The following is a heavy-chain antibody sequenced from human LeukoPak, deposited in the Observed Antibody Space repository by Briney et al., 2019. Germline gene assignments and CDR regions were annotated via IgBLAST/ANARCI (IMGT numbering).Heavy chain of an antibody. CDR1: KFTFSHFG. Sequence: GGSLRLSCAASKFTFSHFGMHWVRQAPGKGLEGVAVIWNDGSNQYYAESVKGRFTVSRDNSQNMVYLQMNSLRPEDTAVYYCAKDAQRGFDYSNSLENWGQGTLVTVSS. CDR3: AKDAQRGFDYSNSLEN. V-gene: IGHV3-33*06. CDR2: IWNDGSNQ. D-gene: IGHD4-11*01. J-gene: IGHJ4*02.